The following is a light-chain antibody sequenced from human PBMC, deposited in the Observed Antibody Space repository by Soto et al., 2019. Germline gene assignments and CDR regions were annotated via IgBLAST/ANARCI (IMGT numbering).Light chain of an antibody. CDR3: QQRSKWPLT. CDR1: QSVTSN. Sequence: EIVLTQSSATLSLSPGERATLSCRASQSVTSNALAWYQKKPVQAPRLLMYGVSSRATGIPDRFSVSGSGPAFTLTIRSLEPEDFAVYYCQQRSKWPLTFGGGTKVEIK. V-gene: IGKV3-11*01. J-gene: IGKJ4*01. CDR2: GVS.